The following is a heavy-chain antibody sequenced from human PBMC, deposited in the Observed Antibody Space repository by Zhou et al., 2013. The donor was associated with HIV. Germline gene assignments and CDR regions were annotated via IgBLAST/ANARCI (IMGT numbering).Heavy chain of an antibody. Sequence: QVQLVQSGAEVKKPGASVKVSCKASGYTVTTYAIHWLRQAPGQRPEWMGWINAGNGYTKFSQKFQGRVSISRDTSASTAYMELSRLSSEDTAVYYCARDLVGSYARDYFDYWGQGTLVTVS. V-gene: IGHV1-3*01. CDR2: INAGNGYT. D-gene: IGHD3-10*01. J-gene: IGHJ4*02. CDR3: ARDLVGSYARDYFDY. CDR1: GYTVTTYA.